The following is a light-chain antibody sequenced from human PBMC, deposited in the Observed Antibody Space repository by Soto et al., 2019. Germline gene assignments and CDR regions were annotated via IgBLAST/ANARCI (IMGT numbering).Light chain of an antibody. CDR3: AAWDDSLNGHWV. V-gene: IGLV1-44*01. Sequence: QSVLTQPPSASGTPGQRVTISCSGSSSNIGSNTVKWYQQLPGTAPNLLIYNNNQRPSGVPDRFSGSKSGTSASLAISGLQSEDEADYYCAAWDDSLNGHWVFGGGTKLTVL. CDR1: SSNIGSNT. CDR2: NNN. J-gene: IGLJ3*02.